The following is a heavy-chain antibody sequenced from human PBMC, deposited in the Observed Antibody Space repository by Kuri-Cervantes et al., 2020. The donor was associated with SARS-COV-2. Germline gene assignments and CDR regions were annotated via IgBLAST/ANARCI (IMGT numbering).Heavy chain of an antibody. V-gene: IGHV1-24*01. D-gene: IGHD3-3*01. Sequence: GGSLRLSCKVSGYTLTELSMHWVRQAPGKGLEWMGGFDPEDGETIYAQKFQGRVTMTEDTSTDTAYMELSSLRSEDTAVYYCAIYDFWSGYSLHWGQGTLVTVSS. CDR2: FDPEDGET. CDR1: GYTLTELS. CDR3: AIYDFWSGYSLH. J-gene: IGHJ4*02.